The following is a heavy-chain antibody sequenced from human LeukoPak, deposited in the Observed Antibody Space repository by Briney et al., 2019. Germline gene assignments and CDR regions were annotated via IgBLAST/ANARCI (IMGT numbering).Heavy chain of an antibody. CDR1: GFTFSSYE. J-gene: IGHJ3*02. CDR3: AREAVADAFDI. CDR2: ISSSGGTI. V-gene: IGHV3-48*03. Sequence: GGSLRLSCAASGFTFSSYEMNWVRQAPGKGLEWVSYISSSGGTIYYADSVKGRFTISRDNAKNSLYLQMNTLRAEDTAVYYCAREAVADAFDIWGQGTMVTVSS. D-gene: IGHD4-23*01.